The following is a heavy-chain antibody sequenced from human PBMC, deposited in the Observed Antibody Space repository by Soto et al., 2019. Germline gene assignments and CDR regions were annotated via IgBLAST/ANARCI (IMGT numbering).Heavy chain of an antibody. V-gene: IGHV1-2*06. CDR3: ARGGYNYESSGAPDH. CDR2: MNENRGGT. CDR1: GYSFSGYF. Sequence: ASVKVSCKASGYSFSGYFLHWVRQAPGQGLEWMGRMNENRGGTKYEQRFQGRVTMTKDTSISAAYRELRRMRSDDTAVYYCARGGYNYESSGAPDHWGQGTLVTVSS. J-gene: IGHJ4*02. D-gene: IGHD3-22*01.